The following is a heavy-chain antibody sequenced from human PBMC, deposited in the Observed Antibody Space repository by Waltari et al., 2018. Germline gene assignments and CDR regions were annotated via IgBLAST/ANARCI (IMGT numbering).Heavy chain of an antibody. D-gene: IGHD3-10*01. V-gene: IGHV3-33*06. J-gene: IGHJ4*02. Sequence: QAQLVASGGGVVQPGMSLRLSCTGTGLSIRSYGRHWVRQAPGKGLEWVALIWFDGGQTYYADSVRGRFTISRDNSKNTLYLDMNSLKLNDTAIYYCAKDAFGNTYVDHWGQGTLVTVAS. CDR1: GLSIRSYG. CDR2: IWFDGGQT. CDR3: AKDAFGNTYVDH.